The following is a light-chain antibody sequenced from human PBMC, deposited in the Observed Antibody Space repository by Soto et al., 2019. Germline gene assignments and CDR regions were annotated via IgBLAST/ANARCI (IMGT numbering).Light chain of an antibody. V-gene: IGKV3-20*01. CDR1: QSISSNY. Sequence: EIVLTQSPGTLSLSPGERATLSCRASQSISSNYLAWYQQKPGQAPRLRIYGASSRATGIPDRFSGSGCGTDFTLTISRLELEDSAIYYCQQYGSWTFGQGTKVEIK. CDR2: GAS. CDR3: QQYGSWT. J-gene: IGKJ1*01.